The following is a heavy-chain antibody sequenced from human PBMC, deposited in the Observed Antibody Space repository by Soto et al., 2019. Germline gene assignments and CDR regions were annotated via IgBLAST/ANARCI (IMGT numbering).Heavy chain of an antibody. Sequence: GGSLRLSCAVSGFTFSSYGMHWLRQAPGKGLECVAVISYEGSNKYYADSEKGRLTVSRDNSQNTPYLQMNKLRAEDTSVYDYGKAKGIAALTGMEVWAQGTTGTICS. CDR2: ISYEGSNK. D-gene: IGHD6-13*01. CDR3: GKAKGIAALTGMEV. CDR1: GFTFSSYG. J-gene: IGHJ6*02. V-gene: IGHV3-30*18.